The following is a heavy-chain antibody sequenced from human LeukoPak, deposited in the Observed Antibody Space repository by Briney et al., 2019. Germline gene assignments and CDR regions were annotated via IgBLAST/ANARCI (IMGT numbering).Heavy chain of an antibody. D-gene: IGHD3-3*01. CDR2: ISSSGSTI. CDR1: GFTFSSYE. Sequence: GGSLRLSCAASGFTFSSYEMNWVRQAPGKGLEWVSYISSSGSTIYYADSVKGRFTISRDNAKNSLYLQMNTLRAEDTAVYYCARDEWLFKTIDYWGQGTLVTVSS. V-gene: IGHV3-48*03. J-gene: IGHJ4*02. CDR3: ARDEWLFKTIDY.